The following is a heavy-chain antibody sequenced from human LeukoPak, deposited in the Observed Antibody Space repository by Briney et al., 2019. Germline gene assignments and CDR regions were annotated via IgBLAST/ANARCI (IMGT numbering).Heavy chain of an antibody. J-gene: IGHJ6*02. CDR2: INHSGST. D-gene: IGHD3-10*01. Sequence: SETLSLTCAVYGGSFSGYYWSWIRQPPGKGLEWIGEINHSGSTNYNPSLKSRVTISVDTSKNQFSLKLSSVTAADTAVYYCARGGHHYYGSGSYYRPPAYYYYGMDVWGQGTTVTVSS. V-gene: IGHV4-34*01. CDR1: GGSFSGYY. CDR3: ARGGHHYYGSGSYYRPPAYYYYGMDV.